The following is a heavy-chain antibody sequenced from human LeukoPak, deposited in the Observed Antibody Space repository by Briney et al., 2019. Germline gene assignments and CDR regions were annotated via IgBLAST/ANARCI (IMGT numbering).Heavy chain of an antibody. J-gene: IGHJ3*02. CDR3: ARVTLADTPNDAFDI. Sequence: PGGSLRLSCAASGFTFSSYSMNWVRQAPGKGLEWVSSISSSSSYIYYADSVKGRSTISRDNSKNTLYLQMNSLRAEDTAVYYCARVTLADTPNDAFDIWGQGTMVTVSS. CDR1: GFTFSSYS. CDR2: ISSSSSYI. V-gene: IGHV3-21*01. D-gene: IGHD3-16*01.